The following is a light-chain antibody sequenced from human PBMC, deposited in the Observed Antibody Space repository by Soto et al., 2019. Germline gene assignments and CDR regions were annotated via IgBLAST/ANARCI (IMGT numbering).Light chain of an antibody. CDR1: QTVPSN. Sequence: EIVLAQARGIRFLAPGDRETVSCRAAQTVPSNYVAWYQHTPGQAPRLLIYGASTRGTGIPVRFSGSGSGTEFTLTISSVQSEDFAVYNCQQYNYWAVTLGQGTKVDIK. CDR3: QQYNYWAVT. V-gene: IGKV3-15*01. CDR2: GAS. J-gene: IGKJ1*01.